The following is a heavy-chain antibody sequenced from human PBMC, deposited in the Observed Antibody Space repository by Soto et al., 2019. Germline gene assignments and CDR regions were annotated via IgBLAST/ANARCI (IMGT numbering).Heavy chain of an antibody. J-gene: IGHJ5*02. CDR1: GYTFTSYG. D-gene: IGHD3-3*01. Sequence: PSVKVSCKASGYTFTSYGISWVRQAPGQGLEWMGWISAYNGNTNYAQKLQGRVTMTTDTSTSTAYMELRSLRSDDTAVYYCARDPPYYDSWSGYYNCFDNWGQGNLVTV. CDR3: ARDPPYYDSWSGYYNCFDN. V-gene: IGHV1-18*01. CDR2: ISAYNGNT.